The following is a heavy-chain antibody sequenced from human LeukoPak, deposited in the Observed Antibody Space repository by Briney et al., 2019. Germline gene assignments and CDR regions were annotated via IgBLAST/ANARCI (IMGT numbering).Heavy chain of an antibody. D-gene: IGHD6-6*01. Sequence: SETLSLTCTVSGGSISSYYWSWIRQPPGKGLEWIGYIYYSGSTNYNPSLKSRVTISVDTSKNQFSLKLSSVTAAGTAVYYCARRVPNYYYGMDVWGQGTTVTVSS. V-gene: IGHV4-59*08. CDR1: GGSISSYY. J-gene: IGHJ6*02. CDR3: ARRVPNYYYGMDV. CDR2: IYYSGST.